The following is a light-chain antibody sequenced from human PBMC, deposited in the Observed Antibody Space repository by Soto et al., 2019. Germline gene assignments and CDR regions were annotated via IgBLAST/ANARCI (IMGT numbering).Light chain of an antibody. V-gene: IGKV3-15*01. CDR1: QSVTSD. J-gene: IGKJ4*01. CDR2: GVS. Sequence: EIVMTQSPATLSVSPGERASLSCRASQSVTSDLAWYQQKPGHAPRLLIYGVSTRATGIPARFSGSGSGTEFTPTISSLQSEDFAVYYCQQYNKWPLTFGGGTKVEIE. CDR3: QQYNKWPLT.